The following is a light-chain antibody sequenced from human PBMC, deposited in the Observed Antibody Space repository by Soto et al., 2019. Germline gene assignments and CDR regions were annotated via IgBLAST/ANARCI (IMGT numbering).Light chain of an antibody. Sequence: EIVLTQSPGTLSLSRGERATLSCRASQSVSSDLAWYQQKPGQAPRLLIYGASSRATGIPDRFSGSGSGTDFTLTISRLEPEDFAVYYCQQYGRPSRTFGQGTKVEIK. CDR3: QQYGRPSRT. CDR2: GAS. V-gene: IGKV3-20*01. J-gene: IGKJ1*01. CDR1: QSVSSD.